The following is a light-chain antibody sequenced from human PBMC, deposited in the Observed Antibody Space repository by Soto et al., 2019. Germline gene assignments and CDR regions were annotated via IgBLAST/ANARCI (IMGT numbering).Light chain of an antibody. V-gene: IGLV2-14*01. Sequence: QSVLTQPASVSGSSGQSITVSCAGTSSDIGGYGYVSWYQQRPGKAPKLMIYEVRYRPSGVANRFSGSKSGNTASLTSSGLKVEDEADYYCCSSRGSRTYVFGTGTKVTVL. J-gene: IGLJ1*01. CDR2: EVR. CDR1: SSDIGGYGY. CDR3: CSSRGSRTYV.